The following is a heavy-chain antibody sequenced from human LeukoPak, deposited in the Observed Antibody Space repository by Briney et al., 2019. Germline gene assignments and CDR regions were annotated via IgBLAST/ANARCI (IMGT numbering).Heavy chain of an antibody. Sequence: GGSLRLSCAASGFTFNTYAMHWGRQTPGKGLEWMAVISYDGTTKYYADSVKGRFTISRDNSENTLYLQMNSLIPEDTAVYYCARGGSSGFFDYWGQGTLVTVSS. D-gene: IGHD6-19*01. CDR3: ARGGSSGFFDY. V-gene: IGHV3-30*03. CDR1: GFTFNTYA. J-gene: IGHJ4*02. CDR2: ISYDGTTK.